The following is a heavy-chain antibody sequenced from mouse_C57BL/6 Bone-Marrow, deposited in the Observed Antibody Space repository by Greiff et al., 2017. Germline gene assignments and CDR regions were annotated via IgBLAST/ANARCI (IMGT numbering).Heavy chain of an antibody. CDR3: ARYYSNSWFAY. V-gene: IGHV5-4*03. D-gene: IGHD2-5*01. CDR1: GFTFSSYA. J-gene: IGHJ3*01. CDR2: ISDGGSYT. Sequence: VMLVESGGGLVKPGGSLKLSCAASGFTFSSYAMSWVRQTPEKRLEWVATISDGGSYTYYPDNVKGRFTISRDNAKNNLYLQMSHLKSEDTAMYYCARYYSNSWFAYWGQGTLVTVSA.